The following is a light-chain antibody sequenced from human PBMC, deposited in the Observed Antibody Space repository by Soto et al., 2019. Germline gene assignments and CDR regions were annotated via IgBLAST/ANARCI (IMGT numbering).Light chain of an antibody. Sequence: EIQMTHSPSSLSASVGDRVTITCRASLRIGTYLNWFQQKPGKAPKILIYAASSLHSGVPSRFSGSGSGTDFSLTISSLQPEDFATYYCQQSYSTPLTFGQGTKVDIK. CDR3: QQSYSTPLT. V-gene: IGKV1-39*01. CDR2: AAS. J-gene: IGKJ1*01. CDR1: LRIGTY.